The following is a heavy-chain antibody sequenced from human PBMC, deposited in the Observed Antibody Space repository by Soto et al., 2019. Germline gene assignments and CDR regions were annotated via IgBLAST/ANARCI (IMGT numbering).Heavy chain of an antibody. V-gene: IGHV1-18*01. CDR1: GYTVTSYG. D-gene: IGHD6-13*01. Sequence: QVQLVPSGAEVKKPGASEKVSCKSSGYTVTSYGISWVRQATGKRLEWMGWISAYNGNTYYAQKLQGRVTMTTDTFKSTASMELRSLRSDETSVYYCARDRGSSWFDVTYYYYGMDVCVQGTTVTVSS. J-gene: IGHJ6*02. CDR3: ARDRGSSWFDVTYYYYGMDV. CDR2: ISAYNGNT.